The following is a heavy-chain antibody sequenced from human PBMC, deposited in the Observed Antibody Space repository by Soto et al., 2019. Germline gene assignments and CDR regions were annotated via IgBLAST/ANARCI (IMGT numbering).Heavy chain of an antibody. CDR1: GYTFTSYG. CDR3: ARDRRYYDSSGYDWDAFDI. J-gene: IGHJ3*02. D-gene: IGHD3-22*01. V-gene: IGHV1-18*01. CDR2: IIAYNGNT. Sequence: ASVKVSCKASGYTFTSYGISWVRQAPGQGLEWMGWIIAYNGNTNYAQKLQGRVTMTTDTSTSTAYMELRSLRSDDTAVYYCARDRRYYDSSGYDWDAFDIWGQGTMVTVSS.